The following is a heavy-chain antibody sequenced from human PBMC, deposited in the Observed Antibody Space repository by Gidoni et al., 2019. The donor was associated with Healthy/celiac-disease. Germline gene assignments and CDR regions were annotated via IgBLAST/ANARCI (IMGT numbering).Heavy chain of an antibody. V-gene: IGHV3-23*01. Sequence: EGQLLESGGGLVQPGGSLRLSCAASGLPFSSNAMSWVRQAPGKGLGCVSAISGSVCSTYYADSVKGRFTISRDNSKNTLYLQMNSLRAEDTAVYYCAKTGVVVIADDFQHWGQGTLVTVSS. J-gene: IGHJ1*01. CDR2: ISGSVCST. CDR1: GLPFSSNA. CDR3: AKTGVVVIADDFQH. D-gene: IGHD2-21*01.